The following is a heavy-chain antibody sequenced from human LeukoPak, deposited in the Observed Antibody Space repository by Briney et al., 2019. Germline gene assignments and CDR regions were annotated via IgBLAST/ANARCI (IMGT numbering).Heavy chain of an antibody. D-gene: IGHD3-10*01. CDR1: GYTLTELS. CDR2: FDPADGGT. J-gene: IGHJ3*02. CDR3: ATVVRGVIPDAFDI. Sequence: GASVTVSCKVSGYTLTELSMHWVRQAPGKGLEWMGGFDPADGGTIYAHKFQGRVTMTEDRSTDTDYMELSSLRSEDTAVYYCATVVRGVIPDAFDIWGQGTMVTVSS. V-gene: IGHV1-24*01.